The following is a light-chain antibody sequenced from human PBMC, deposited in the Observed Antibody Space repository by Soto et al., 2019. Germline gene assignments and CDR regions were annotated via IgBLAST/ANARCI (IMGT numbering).Light chain of an antibody. V-gene: IGLV2-14*03. CDR2: DVA. Sequence: QSALTQPASVSASPGQSITISCTGTSSDVVGSNFVSWYQQHPGKPPKLIIYDVATRPSGVSNRFSGSKSGSTASLIISRLQTEDEADYYCVSFTSSTTYVFGSGTKLPVL. CDR3: VSFTSSTTYV. J-gene: IGLJ1*01. CDR1: SSDVVGSNF.